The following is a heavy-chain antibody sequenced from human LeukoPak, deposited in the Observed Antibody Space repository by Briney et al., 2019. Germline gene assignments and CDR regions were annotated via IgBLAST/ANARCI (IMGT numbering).Heavy chain of an antibody. CDR2: ISYDGSNK. V-gene: IGHV3-30-3*01. Sequence: GGSLRLSCAASGFTFSSYAMHWVRQAPGKGLEWVAVISYDGSNKHYADSVKGRFTISRDNSKNTLYLQMNSLRAEDTAVYYCARSMIVVVMTDYWGQGTLVTVSS. D-gene: IGHD3-22*01. CDR1: GFTFSSYA. J-gene: IGHJ4*02. CDR3: ARSMIVVVMTDY.